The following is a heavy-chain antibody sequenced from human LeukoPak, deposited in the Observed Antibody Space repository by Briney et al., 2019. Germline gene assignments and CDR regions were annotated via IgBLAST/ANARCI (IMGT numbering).Heavy chain of an antibody. J-gene: IGHJ2*01. CDR2: ISGGGEDT. CDR3: AKPRAMTTGVGRYFDL. D-gene: IGHD1-1*01. Sequence: GGSLRLSCAASGFTFSSYAMSWIRQAPGKGLDWVSAISGGGEDTYYPDSVKGWFTISRDNSKNTLYLQMSSLRAEDTAIYYCAKPRAMTTGVGRYFDLWGRGTLVTVSS. CDR1: GFTFSSYA. V-gene: IGHV3-23*01.